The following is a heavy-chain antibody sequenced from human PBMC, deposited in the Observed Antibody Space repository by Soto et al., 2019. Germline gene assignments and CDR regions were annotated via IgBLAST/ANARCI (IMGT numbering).Heavy chain of an antibody. CDR2: IYYSGNT. V-gene: IGHV4-61*01. Sequence: QVQLQESGPGLVKPSETLSLTCTVSGGSVSSDSYYWSWIRQPPGKGLEWIGYIYYSGNTNYNPSLKSRVTISVDTSNDQFSLKLSSVTAADTAVYYCARVLGSWHPFDSWGQGTLVTVSS. CDR1: GGSVSSDSYY. CDR3: ARVLGSWHPFDS. J-gene: IGHJ4*02. D-gene: IGHD6-13*01.